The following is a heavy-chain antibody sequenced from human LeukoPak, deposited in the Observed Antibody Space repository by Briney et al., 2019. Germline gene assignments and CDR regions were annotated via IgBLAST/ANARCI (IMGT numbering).Heavy chain of an antibody. D-gene: IGHD6-13*01. V-gene: IGHV3-23*01. J-gene: IGHJ2*01. CDR2: IAVSGVNT. CDR3: ARKVAAPGTSWYFDL. Sequence: GGSLRLSCAASGFTFNTYAMSWVRQGPGKGLEWVSGIAVSGVNTYYTDSVKGRFTISRDNSKNTLSLQMNSLRAEDTAVYYCARKVAAPGTSWYFDLWGRGALVTVSS. CDR1: GFTFNTYA.